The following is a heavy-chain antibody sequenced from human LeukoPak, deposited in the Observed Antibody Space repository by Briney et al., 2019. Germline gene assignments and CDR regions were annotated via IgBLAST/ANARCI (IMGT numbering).Heavy chain of an antibody. V-gene: IGHV3-7*03. CDR2: IKQDGSEK. CDR3: ARDGFGTGSN. D-gene: IGHD3-16*01. Sequence: PGGSLRLSCAASGLTFSNYWMDWVRQAPGRGLERVANIKQDGSEKNYVDSVKGRFIISRDNAKNSLYLQMNTLRADDTAVYYCARDGFGTGSNWGQGTLVTVSS. J-gene: IGHJ4*02. CDR1: GLTFSNYW.